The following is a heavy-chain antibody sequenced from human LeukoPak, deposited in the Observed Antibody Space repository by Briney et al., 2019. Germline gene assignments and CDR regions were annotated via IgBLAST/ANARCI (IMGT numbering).Heavy chain of an antibody. CDR3: ARHQQLWLKNAFDI. J-gene: IGHJ3*02. D-gene: IGHD5-18*01. CDR2: IYYSGST. Sequence: SETLSLTCTVSGGSIRSSSYYWGWIRQPPGKGLEWIGSIYYSGSTYYNPSLKSRVTISVDTSKNQFSLKLSSVIAADTAVYYCARHQQLWLKNAFDIWGQGTMVTVSS. V-gene: IGHV4-39*01. CDR1: GGSIRSSSYY.